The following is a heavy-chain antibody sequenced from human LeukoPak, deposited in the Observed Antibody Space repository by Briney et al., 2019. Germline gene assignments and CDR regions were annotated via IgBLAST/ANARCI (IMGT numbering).Heavy chain of an antibody. CDR2: IKQDGSEK. CDR1: GFTFSSYA. V-gene: IGHV3-7*01. J-gene: IGHJ3*02. D-gene: IGHD3-3*01. Sequence: QAGGSLRLSCAASGFTFSSYAMSWVRQAPGKGLEWVANIKQDGSEKYYVDSVKGRFTISRDNAKNSLYLQMNSLRAEDTAVYYCARVGHYDFWSGRGAFDIWGQGTMVTVSS. CDR3: ARVGHYDFWSGRGAFDI.